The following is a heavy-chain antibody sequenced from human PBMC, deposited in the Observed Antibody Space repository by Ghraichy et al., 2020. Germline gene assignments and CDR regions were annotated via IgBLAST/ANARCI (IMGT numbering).Heavy chain of an antibody. CDR2: ISYDGSNK. Sequence: GGSLRLSCAASGFTFSSYAMHWVRQAPGKGLEWVAVISYDGSNKYYADSVKGRFTISRDNSKNTLYLQMNSLRAEDTAVYYCARETSSSSSLYYYYYMDVWGKGTTVTVSS. CDR1: GFTFSSYA. J-gene: IGHJ6*03. CDR3: ARETSSSSSLYYYYYMDV. V-gene: IGHV3-30*04. D-gene: IGHD6-6*01.